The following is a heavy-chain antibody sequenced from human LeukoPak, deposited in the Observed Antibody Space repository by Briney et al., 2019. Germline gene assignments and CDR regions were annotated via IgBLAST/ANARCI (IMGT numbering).Heavy chain of an antibody. CDR2: INHSGST. CDR3: ARGGRKVNPFLDY. J-gene: IGHJ4*02. Sequence: PSETLSLTCAVYGGSFSGYYWSWIRQPPGKGLEWIGEINHSGSTNYNPSLKSRVTISVDTSKNQFSLKLSSVTAADTAVYYCARGGRKVNPFLDYWGQGTLVTVSS. V-gene: IGHV4-34*01. D-gene: IGHD1-14*01. CDR1: GGSFSGYY.